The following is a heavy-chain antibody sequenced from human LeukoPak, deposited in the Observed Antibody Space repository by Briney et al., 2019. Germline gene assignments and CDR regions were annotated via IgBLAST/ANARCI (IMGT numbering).Heavy chain of an antibody. CDR3: ASGTTERIDY. J-gene: IGHJ4*02. CDR1: GYTFTASY. V-gene: IGHV1-2*06. CDR2: INPSSGVT. D-gene: IGHD1/OR15-1a*01. Sequence: ASVKVSCKASGYTFTASYMHWVRQAPGQGLEWVGRINPSSGVTDYAQNFLGRVTMTRDTSITTAYMELTSLRSDDTAVYYCASGTTERIDYWGQGTLVTVSS.